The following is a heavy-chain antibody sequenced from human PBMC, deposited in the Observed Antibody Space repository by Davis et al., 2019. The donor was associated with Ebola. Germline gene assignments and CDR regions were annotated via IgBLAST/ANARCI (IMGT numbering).Heavy chain of an antibody. J-gene: IGHJ4*02. Sequence: PGGSLRLSCSASGFTFSSHNIHWVRQAPGKGLEYVSAISSNGDRTYYADSVKNRFTISRDNSKNTVYLQMSSLRAEDTAVYYCVRIVVVPAEVDYWGQGTLVTVSS. CDR2: ISSNGDRT. V-gene: IGHV3-64D*06. CDR3: VRIVVVPAEVDY. CDR1: GFTFSSHN. D-gene: IGHD2-2*01.